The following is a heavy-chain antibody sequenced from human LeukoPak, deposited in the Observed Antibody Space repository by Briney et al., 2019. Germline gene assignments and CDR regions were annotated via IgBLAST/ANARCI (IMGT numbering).Heavy chain of an antibody. CDR3: ARETGDSSVENWFDP. CDR2: IYYSGST. J-gene: IGHJ5*02. V-gene: IGHV4-59*01. Sequence: PSETLSLTCTVSGGSISSYYWSWIRQPPGKGLEWIGYIYYSGSTNYNPSLKSRVTISVDTSKNQFSLKLSSVTAADTAVYYCARETGDSSVENWFDPWGQGTLVTVSS. CDR1: GGSISSYY. D-gene: IGHD3-22*01.